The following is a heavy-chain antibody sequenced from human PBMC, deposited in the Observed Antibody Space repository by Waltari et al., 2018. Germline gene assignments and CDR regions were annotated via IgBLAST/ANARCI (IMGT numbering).Heavy chain of an antibody. V-gene: IGHV5-51*01. J-gene: IGHJ5*02. Sequence: EVHLVQSGAEVKQPGESVNISCKGSGFNFSSHWIAWVRQMPGKGLEWVGMIFPHDFDIRYSPSFQGRVTISADKSISTAYLQWDGLTASDTAIYYCAKADFGPRGWFDPWGQGTLVTVSS. CDR1: GFNFSSHW. CDR3: AKADFGPRGWFDP. CDR2: IFPHDFDI. D-gene: IGHD1-26*01.